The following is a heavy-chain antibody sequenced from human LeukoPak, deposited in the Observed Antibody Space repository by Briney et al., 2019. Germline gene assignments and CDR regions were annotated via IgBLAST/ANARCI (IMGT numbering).Heavy chain of an antibody. Sequence: GGSLRLSCAASGVTFGDYAMSWVRQAPGKGLEWVGFIRSKAYGGTTEYAACVKGRFTISRDDSKSIAYLQMNSLKAEDTAVYYCTRVNFWSGYSTFDYWGQGTLVTVSS. V-gene: IGHV3-49*04. CDR1: GVTFGDYA. D-gene: IGHD3-3*01. CDR2: IRSKAYGGTT. J-gene: IGHJ4*02. CDR3: TRVNFWSGYSTFDY.